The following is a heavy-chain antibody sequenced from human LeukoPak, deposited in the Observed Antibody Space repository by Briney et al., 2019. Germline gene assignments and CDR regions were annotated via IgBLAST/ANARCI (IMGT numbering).Heavy chain of an antibody. CDR3: ARERGNLRGDAFDI. J-gene: IGHJ3*02. Sequence: SETLSLTCTVSGVSFSSYYWTWIRQPAGKGLEWIGRIFSSGITNYNPSLESRVTMSIDTSKNQFSLKLTSVTAADTAVYYCARERGNLRGDAFDIWGQGTMVTVSS. CDR2: IFSSGIT. D-gene: IGHD1-26*01. V-gene: IGHV4-4*07. CDR1: GVSFSSYY.